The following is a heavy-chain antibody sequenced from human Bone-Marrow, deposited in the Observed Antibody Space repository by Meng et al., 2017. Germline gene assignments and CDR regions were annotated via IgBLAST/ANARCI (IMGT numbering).Heavy chain of an antibody. Sequence: QVPLVGLGGCVVHPGRSLRLSCAASGFTFSSYAMHWVRQAPGKGLEWVAVISYDGSNKYYADSVKGRFTISRDNSKNTLYLQMNSLRAEDTAVYYCARALSSGYVDYWGQGTLVTVSS. J-gene: IGHJ4*02. CDR3: ARALSSGYVDY. D-gene: IGHD3-22*01. CDR1: GFTFSSYA. V-gene: IGHV3-30*01. CDR2: ISYDGSNK.